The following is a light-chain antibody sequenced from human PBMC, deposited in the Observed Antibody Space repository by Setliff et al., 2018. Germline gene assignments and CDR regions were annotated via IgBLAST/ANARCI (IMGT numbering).Light chain of an antibody. CDR1: SSDVGGYNY. Sequence: QSALTQPPSASGSPGQSVTISCTGTSSDVGGYNYVSWYQQHPGKAPKLMIYEVSKRPSGVPDRLPGSKSGNTASLTVSGLQAEDEADYYCSSYAGSNTPYVFGTGTKVTVL. CDR2: EVS. J-gene: IGLJ1*01. CDR3: SSYAGSNTPYV. V-gene: IGLV2-8*01.